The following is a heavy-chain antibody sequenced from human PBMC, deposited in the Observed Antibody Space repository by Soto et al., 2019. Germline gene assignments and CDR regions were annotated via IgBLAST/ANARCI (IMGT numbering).Heavy chain of an antibody. J-gene: IGHJ6*02. D-gene: IGHD5-18*01. CDR2: IDPSDSYT. V-gene: IGHV5-10-1*01. CDR3: ARHDKAMVMGYYYGMDV. CDR1: GYSFTSYW. Sequence: GESLKISCKGSGYSFTSYWISWVRQMPGKGLEWMGRIDPSDSYTNYSPSFQGHVTISADKSISTAYLQWSSLKASDTAMYYCARHDKAMVMGYYYGMDVWGQGTTVTVSS.